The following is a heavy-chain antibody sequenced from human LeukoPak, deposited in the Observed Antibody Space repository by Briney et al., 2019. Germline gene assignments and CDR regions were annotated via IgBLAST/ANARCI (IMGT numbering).Heavy chain of an antibody. CDR2: IYYSGST. D-gene: IGHD3-10*01. CDR3: ARESITMVRGVISDGMDV. J-gene: IGHJ6*04. CDR1: GGSISSGGYY. V-gene: IGHV4-31*03. Sequence: PSETLSLTCTVSGGSISSGGYYWSWIRQHPGKGLEWIGYIYYSGSTYYNPSLKSRVTISVDTSKNRFSLKLSSVTAADTAVYYCARESITMVRGVISDGMDVWGKGTTVTVSS.